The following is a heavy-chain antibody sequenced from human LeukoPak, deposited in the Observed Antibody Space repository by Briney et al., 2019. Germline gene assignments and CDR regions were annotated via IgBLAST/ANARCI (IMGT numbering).Heavy chain of an antibody. CDR2: IYYSGST. Sequence: NPSETLSLTCTVSGGSISSYYWSWIQQPPGKGLEWIGYIYYSGSTNYNPSLKSRVTISVDTSKNQFSLKLSSVTAADTAVYYCAPLTRYCSSTSCSSINWGQGTLVTVSS. CDR1: GGSISSYY. CDR3: APLTRYCSSTSCSSIN. V-gene: IGHV4-59*08. D-gene: IGHD2-2*01. J-gene: IGHJ4*02.